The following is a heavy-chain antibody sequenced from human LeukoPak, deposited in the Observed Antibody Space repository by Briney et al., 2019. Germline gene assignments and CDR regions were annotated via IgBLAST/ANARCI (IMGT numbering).Heavy chain of an antibody. CDR3: ARLHYGGNYGYYYYYMDV. CDR2: IYYSGST. D-gene: IGHD4-23*01. CDR1: GDSISSYY. Sequence: SETLSLTCTVTGDSISSYYWSWIRQPPGKGLEWIGSIYYSGSTYYNPSLKSRVTISVDTSKNQFSLKLSSVTAADTAVYYCARLHYGGNYGYYYYYMDVWGKGTTVTVSS. J-gene: IGHJ6*03. V-gene: IGHV4-39*01.